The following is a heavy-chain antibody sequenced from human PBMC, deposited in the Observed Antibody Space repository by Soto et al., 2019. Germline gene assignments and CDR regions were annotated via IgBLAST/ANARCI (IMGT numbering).Heavy chain of an antibody. CDR2: SRDKAPGYST. J-gene: IGHJ4*02. Sequence: EVQLVESGGCLVQPGGSLRLSCAASGFTLSDHYIDWVRQAPGKGLEWVARSRDKAPGYSTAYAASVKGRFTTSRDESKISVYLKMNSLNTEDTVVYYCVSATYFSDSICYSRCFDYWGQGTLVSVSS. D-gene: IGHD3-22*01. V-gene: IGHV3-72*01. CDR3: VSATYFSDSICYSRCFDY. CDR1: GFTLSDHY.